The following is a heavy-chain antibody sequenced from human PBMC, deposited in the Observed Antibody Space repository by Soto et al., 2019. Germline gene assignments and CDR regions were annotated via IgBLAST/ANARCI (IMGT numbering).Heavy chain of an antibody. J-gene: IGHJ6*02. CDR3: ARGGHTSMYHYYGMEV. V-gene: IGHV5-51*01. CDR2: IFPGDSES. Sequence: GESLKISCQGSGYSFASYWIGWVRQRPGKGLEWMGIIFPGDSESKYSPSFQGQVTMSADKSISTAYLQWSSLKASDTAMYYCARGGHTSMYHYYGMEVWGQGTTVTVSS. D-gene: IGHD2-8*01. CDR1: GYSFASYW.